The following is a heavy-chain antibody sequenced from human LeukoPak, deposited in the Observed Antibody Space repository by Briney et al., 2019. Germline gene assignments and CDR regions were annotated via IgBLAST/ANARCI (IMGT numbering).Heavy chain of an antibody. Sequence: ASVKVSCKASGYTFTSYAINWVRQATGQGFEWMGWINTYNGNTNYAQKLQGRVTMTADISTSTAYMELRSLRSDDTAVYHCARGGSRMVTYGSLDYWGQGSLVTVSS. CDR3: ARGGSRMVTYGSLDY. CDR1: GYTFTSYA. CDR2: INTYNGNT. V-gene: IGHV1-18*01. D-gene: IGHD2-15*01. J-gene: IGHJ4*02.